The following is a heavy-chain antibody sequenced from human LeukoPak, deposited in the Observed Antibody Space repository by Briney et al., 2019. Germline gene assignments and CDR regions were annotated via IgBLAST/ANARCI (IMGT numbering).Heavy chain of an antibody. D-gene: IGHD6-19*01. V-gene: IGHV1-18*01. CDR1: GYTFTSYG. CDR3: ARAEYSSGWYDY. CDR2: ISAYNGNT. Sequence: ASVKVSCKASGYTFTSYGISWVRQARGQGLELMGWISAYNGNTNYAQKLQGRVTMTTDTSTSTAYVELRSLRSDDTAVYYCARAEYSSGWYDYWGQGTLVTVSS. J-gene: IGHJ4*02.